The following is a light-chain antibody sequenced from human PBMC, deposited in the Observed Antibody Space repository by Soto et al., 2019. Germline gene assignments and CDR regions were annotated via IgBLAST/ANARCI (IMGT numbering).Light chain of an antibody. J-gene: IGLJ3*02. Sequence: QSVLTQPPSASGTPGQRVTISCSGSSSNIGSNSVNRYQQLPGTAPKLLLYNNNQWPSGVPDRFSGSKSGTSASLAISGLQSEDEADYYCATWDDSLNGWVFGGGTKLTVL. V-gene: IGLV1-44*01. CDR3: ATWDDSLNGWV. CDR1: SSNIGSNS. CDR2: NNN.